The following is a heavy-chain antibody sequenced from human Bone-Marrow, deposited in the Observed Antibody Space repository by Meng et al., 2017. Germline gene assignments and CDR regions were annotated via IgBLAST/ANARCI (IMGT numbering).Heavy chain of an antibody. CDR2: INHSGST. CDR1: GGSFSGYY. D-gene: IGHD6-6*01. CDR3: ARGLRAARPLLFGY. V-gene: IGHV4-34*01. J-gene: IGHJ4*02. Sequence: QGQLQQGGAGLLKPSETLSLTCAVYGGSFSGYYWSWIRQPPGKGLEWIGEINHSGSTNYNPSLKSRVTISVDTSKNQFSLKLSSVTAADTAVYYCARGLRAARPLLFGYWGQGTLVTVSS.